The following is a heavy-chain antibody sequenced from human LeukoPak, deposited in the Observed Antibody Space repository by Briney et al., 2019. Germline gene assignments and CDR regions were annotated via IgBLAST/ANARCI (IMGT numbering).Heavy chain of an antibody. D-gene: IGHD3-10*01. CDR3: ARDGGFGFLAAFDI. CDR2: ISGSSSII. CDR1: GFTFSSYS. J-gene: IGHJ3*02. V-gene: IGHV3-48*02. Sequence: PGGSLRLSCAASGFTFSSYSMNWVRQAPGKGLEWISYISGSSSIIYYTPSVKGRFTISRDNAKNSLYLQMNSLRDEDTALYYCARDGGFGFLAAFDIWGQGTMVTVSS.